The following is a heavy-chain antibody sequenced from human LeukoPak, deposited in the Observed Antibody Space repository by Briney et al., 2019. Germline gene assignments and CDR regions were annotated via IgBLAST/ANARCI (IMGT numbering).Heavy chain of an antibody. D-gene: IGHD5-24*01. J-gene: IGHJ3*02. CDR2: IIPIFGTA. CDR3: ARIRDGYNDAYDI. CDR1: GGTFSSYA. V-gene: IGHV1-69*05. Sequence: SVKVSCKASGGTFSSYAISWVRQAPGQGLEWMGGIIPIFGTANYAQKFQGRVTMTRDTSTSTVYMGLSSLRPEDTAVYYCARIRDGYNDAYDIWGQGTMVTVSS.